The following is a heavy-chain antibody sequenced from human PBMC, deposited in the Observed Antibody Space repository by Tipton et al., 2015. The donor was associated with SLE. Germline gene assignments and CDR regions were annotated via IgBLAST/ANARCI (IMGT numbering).Heavy chain of an antibody. V-gene: IGHV5-51*03. CDR3: ARLGYGCSGGRCFGVDV. CDR2: IYAGDSDT. CDR1: GYRFPNYW. D-gene: IGHD2-15*01. Sequence: QLVQSGGEVKRPGESLKISCKGFGYRFPNYWIAWVRQMPGKDLEWIGIIYAGDSDTRYSPSFQGQVTISVDKSISTAYLQWSSLKASDSAIYYCARLGYGCSGGRCFGVDVWGQGTTVSVSS. J-gene: IGHJ6*02.